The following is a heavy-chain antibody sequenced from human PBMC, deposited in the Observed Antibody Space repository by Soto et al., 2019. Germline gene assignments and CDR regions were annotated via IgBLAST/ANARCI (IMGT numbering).Heavy chain of an antibody. D-gene: IGHD3-9*01. CDR3: ARHYDILGGYYYYGMDV. Sequence: SVKVSCKASGGTFSSYAISWVRQAPGQGLEWMGGIIPIFGTANYAQKFQGRVTITADKSTSTAYMELSSLRSEDTAVYYCARHYDILGGYYYYGMDVWGQGTTVTVSS. CDR2: IIPIFGTA. CDR1: GGTFSSYA. J-gene: IGHJ6*02. V-gene: IGHV1-69*06.